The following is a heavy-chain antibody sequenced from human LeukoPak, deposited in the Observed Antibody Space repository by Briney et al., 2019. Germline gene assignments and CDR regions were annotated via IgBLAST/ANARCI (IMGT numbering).Heavy chain of an antibody. J-gene: IGHJ4*02. D-gene: IGHD3-3*01. CDR3: ARGSHYDFWSGYYNY. V-gene: IGHV4-61*02. CDR1: GGSISSVSYY. Sequence: PSETLSLTCTVSGGSISSVSYYWSWIRQPAGKGLEWIGRIYTSGSTNYNPSLKSRVTISVDTSKNQSSLKLSSVTAADTAVYYCARGSHYDFWSGYYNYWGQGTLVTVSS. CDR2: IYTSGST.